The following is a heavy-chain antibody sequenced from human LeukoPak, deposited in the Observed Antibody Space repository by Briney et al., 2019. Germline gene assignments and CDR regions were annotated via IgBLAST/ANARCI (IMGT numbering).Heavy chain of an antibody. CDR3: AKGRGNYYDNGRTFGY. D-gene: IGHD3-22*01. CDR1: GFTFSSYA. J-gene: IGHJ4*02. V-gene: IGHV3-23*01. CDR2: ISGSGGST. Sequence: GGSLRLSCAASGFTFSSYAMSWVRQAPGKGLEWVSAISGSGGSTYYADSVKGRFTISRDNSKNTLYLQMNSLRAEDTAVYYCAKGRGNYYDNGRTFGYWGQGTLVTVSS.